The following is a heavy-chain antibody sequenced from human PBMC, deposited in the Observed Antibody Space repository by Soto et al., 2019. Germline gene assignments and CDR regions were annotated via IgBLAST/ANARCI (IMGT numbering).Heavy chain of an antibody. V-gene: IGHV1-46*04. J-gene: IGHJ1*01. CDR2: INPDNGST. D-gene: IGHD6-19*01. Sequence: ASVTVSCTTSGDTFTSYYLQWVRQAPGRGLEWMGIINPDNGSTNYAQKLRGRVTMTRDTSTSTVYMDLTSLRSEDTAVYYCARGLGVGSGLRLQHWGQGAQVTVSS. CDR1: GDTFTSYY. CDR3: ARGLGVGSGLRLQH.